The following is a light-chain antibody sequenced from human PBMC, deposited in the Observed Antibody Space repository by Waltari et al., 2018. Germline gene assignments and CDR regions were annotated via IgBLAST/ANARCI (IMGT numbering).Light chain of an antibody. J-gene: IGLJ1*01. Sequence: SYELTQPPSVSVSPGQTARITCSGDKLGDKYVYWYQQKPGQSPTLVMYEDMKRPSGIPERLSGSNSGNTATLTISGTQVMDEADYYCQAWDSSTYVFGTGTQVTVL. CDR2: EDM. V-gene: IGLV3-1*01. CDR1: KLGDKY. CDR3: QAWDSSTYV.